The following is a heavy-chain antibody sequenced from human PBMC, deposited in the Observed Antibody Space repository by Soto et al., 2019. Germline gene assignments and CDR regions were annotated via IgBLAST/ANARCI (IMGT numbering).Heavy chain of an antibody. J-gene: IGHJ5*02. CDR1: GFTFSSNA. V-gene: IGHV3-21*01. Sequence: PGGSLRLSCAASGFTFSSNAMSWVRQAPGKGLEWVSAISGSGSSTYYAYSVKGRLTISRDDAKNSLYLQMNSLRAEDTAVYYCVRDIGWFDPWGQGALVTVSS. D-gene: IGHD2-15*01. CDR3: VRDIGWFDP. CDR2: ISGSGSST.